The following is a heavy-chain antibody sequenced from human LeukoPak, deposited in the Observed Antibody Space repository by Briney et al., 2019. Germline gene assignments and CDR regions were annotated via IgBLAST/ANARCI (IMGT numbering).Heavy chain of an antibody. V-gene: IGHV3-30*18. CDR1: GFTFSSYG. J-gene: IGHJ4*02. Sequence: PGGSLRLSCAASGFTFSSYGMHWVRQAPGKGLEWVAVISYDGSNKYYADSVKGRFTISRDNSKNTLYLQMNSLRAEDTAVYYCAKDRSKLKHRGGTYYYGSGSYYFDYWGQGTLVTVSS. CDR3: AKDRSKLKHRGGTYYYGSGSYYFDY. D-gene: IGHD3-10*01. CDR2: ISYDGSNK.